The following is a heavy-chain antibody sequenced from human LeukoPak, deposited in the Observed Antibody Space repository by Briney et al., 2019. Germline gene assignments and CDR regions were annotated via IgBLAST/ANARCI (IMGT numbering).Heavy chain of an antibody. V-gene: IGHV4-59*01. CDR1: GGSISSYY. CDR3: ARDVGNNSYYSYGMDV. J-gene: IGHJ6*02. D-gene: IGHD2/OR15-2a*01. Sequence: SETLSLTCTVSGGSISSYYWSWIRQPPGKGLEWIGYIYYSGSTNYNPSLKSRVTISVDTSKNQFSLKLSSVTAADTAVYYCARDVGNNSYYSYGMDVWGQGTTLTASS. CDR2: IYYSGST.